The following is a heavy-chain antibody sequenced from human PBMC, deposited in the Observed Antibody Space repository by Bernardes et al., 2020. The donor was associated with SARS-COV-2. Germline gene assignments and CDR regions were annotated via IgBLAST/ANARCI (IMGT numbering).Heavy chain of an antibody. CDR1: GFTFRSYA. J-gene: IGHJ6*02. D-gene: IGHD3-10*01. CDR2: MSVSGVST. Sequence: GGSLRLSCAASGFTFRSYALSWVRQAPRKGLDWVSGMSVSGVSTYYADFVKGRFTISRDNSKNTLYLQMNSLRAEDTAVYYCAKDMGYYYGMDVWGQGTTVTVSS. CDR3: AKDMGYYYGMDV. V-gene: IGHV3-23*01.